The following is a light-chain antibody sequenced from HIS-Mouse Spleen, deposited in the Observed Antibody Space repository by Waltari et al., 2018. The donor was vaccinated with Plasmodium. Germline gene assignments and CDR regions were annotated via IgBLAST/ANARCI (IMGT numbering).Light chain of an antibody. Sequence: SYELTQPPSVSVSPGPTARITCSCDALPTKYAYLYQQKSGQAPVLVIYEDSKRPSGLPERFSGSSSGTMATLTISGAQVEDEADYYCYSTDSSGNHRVFGGGTKLTVL. CDR2: EDS. CDR1: ALPTKY. V-gene: IGLV3-10*01. J-gene: IGLJ3*02. CDR3: YSTDSSGNHRV.